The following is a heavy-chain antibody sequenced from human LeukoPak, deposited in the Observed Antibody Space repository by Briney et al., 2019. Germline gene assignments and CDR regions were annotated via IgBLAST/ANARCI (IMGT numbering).Heavy chain of an antibody. J-gene: IGHJ5*02. CDR1: GGSISSYY. V-gene: IGHV4-59*01. CDR2: IYYSGST. Sequence: SETLSLTCTVSGGSISSYYWSWIRQPPGKGLEWIGYIYYSGSTNYNPSLKSRVTISVDTSKNQFSLKLSSVTAAGTAVYYCARYMIAAAGTYWFDPWGQGTLVTVSS. CDR3: ARYMIAAAGTYWFDP. D-gene: IGHD6-13*01.